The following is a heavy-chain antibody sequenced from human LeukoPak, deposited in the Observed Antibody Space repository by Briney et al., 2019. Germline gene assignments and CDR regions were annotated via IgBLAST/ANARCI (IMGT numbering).Heavy chain of an antibody. CDR1: GGSISSSPYS. Sequence: SETLSLTCTVSGGSISSSPYSWAWIRQPPGKGLEWIGSIYYSGRSYYKVSLKSRVVISLDTPNNQFSLKVSSVTAADTALYYCARVPLSTAYLHYYSMDVWGKGTTVTVSS. CDR2: IYYSGRS. D-gene: IGHD2-21*02. V-gene: IGHV4-39*07. J-gene: IGHJ6*03. CDR3: ARVPLSTAYLHYYSMDV.